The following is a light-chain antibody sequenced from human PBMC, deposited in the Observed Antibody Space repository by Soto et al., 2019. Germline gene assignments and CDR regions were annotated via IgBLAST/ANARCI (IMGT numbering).Light chain of an antibody. J-gene: IGKJ4*01. Sequence: DIVMTQSPDSLAVSLGERATINCKSSQSVLYSSNNKNYLGWYQQKVGQPPKLLIYWASNRESGVPDRFSGSGSGTDFTITISSMQAEDVAVYYCQQYYSKPLTFGGGTKVEIK. CDR3: QQYYSKPLT. CDR1: QSVLYSSNNKNY. V-gene: IGKV4-1*01. CDR2: WAS.